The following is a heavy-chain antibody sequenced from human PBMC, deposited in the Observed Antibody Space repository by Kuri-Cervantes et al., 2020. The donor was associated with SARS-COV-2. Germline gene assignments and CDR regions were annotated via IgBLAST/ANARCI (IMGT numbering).Heavy chain of an antibody. CDR2: IWYDGSNK. D-gene: IGHD5-18*01. Sequence: GGSLRLSCAASGFTFSSYGMHWVRQAPGKGLEWVAVIWYDGSNKYYADSVKGRFTISRDNSKNTLYLQMNSLRAEDTAVYYCARDPDTTDSYGFDYWGQGTLVTVSS. CDR1: GFTFSSYG. J-gene: IGHJ4*02. V-gene: IGHV3-30*19. CDR3: ARDPDTTDSYGFDY.